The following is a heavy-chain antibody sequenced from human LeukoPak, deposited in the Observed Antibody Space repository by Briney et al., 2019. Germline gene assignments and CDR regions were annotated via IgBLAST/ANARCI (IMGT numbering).Heavy chain of an antibody. D-gene: IGHD3-10*01. CDR3: AKDLDTMVRGPPYYYGMDV. Sequence: GGSRRLSGAASGFTFRDYYMSGIRQAPGKGLEGVSAIVGGGGSTYYADSVKGRFTISRDNSKNTLYLQMNSLRAEDTAVYYCAKDLDTMVRGPPYYYGMDVWGQGTTVTVSS. V-gene: IGHV3-23*01. J-gene: IGHJ6*02. CDR1: GFTFRDYY. CDR2: IVGGGGST.